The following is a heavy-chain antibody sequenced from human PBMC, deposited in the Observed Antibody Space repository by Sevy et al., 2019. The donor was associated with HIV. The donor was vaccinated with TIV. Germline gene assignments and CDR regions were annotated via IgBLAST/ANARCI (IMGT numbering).Heavy chain of an antibody. CDR1: GDSVSTSSAA. V-gene: IGHV6-1*01. CDR3: ARGDELNSYYYGMDV. J-gene: IGHJ6*02. Sequence: KQSQTLSLTCAIYGDSVSTSSAAWNWFRQSPSRGLEWLGRTYYRSKWYNNYAVSVKSRVTINPDTSENQFSLHLNSVTPEDTAVYFCARGDELNSYYYGMDVWGQGTTVTVSS. D-gene: IGHD1-1*01. CDR2: TYYRSKWYN.